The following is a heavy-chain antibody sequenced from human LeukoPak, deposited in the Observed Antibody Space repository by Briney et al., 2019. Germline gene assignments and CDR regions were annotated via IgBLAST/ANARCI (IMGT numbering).Heavy chain of an antibody. V-gene: IGHV4-31*03. Sequence: SETLSLTCTVSGGSISSGGYYWSWIRQHPGKGLEWIGYIYYSGSTYYNPSLKSRVTISVDTSKNQFSLKLSSVTAADTAVYYCASTQNYDYVWGSYPDYWGQGTLVTVSS. CDR3: ASTQNYDYVWGSYPDY. D-gene: IGHD3-16*02. CDR2: IYYSGST. J-gene: IGHJ4*02. CDR1: GGSISSGGYY.